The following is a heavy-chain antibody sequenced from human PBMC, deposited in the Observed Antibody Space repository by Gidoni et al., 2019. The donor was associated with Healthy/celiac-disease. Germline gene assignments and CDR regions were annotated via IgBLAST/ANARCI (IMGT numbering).Heavy chain of an antibody. CDR3: AREGYSSAFDV. CDR2: ISYDESNK. D-gene: IGHD5-18*01. Sequence: QVQLVASGGGVVQPGRSLRLSCATSGFTFSISAMHWVRQAPGQGLEWVALISYDESNKYSADSVKGRFTISRDISENTLDLQMDSLRTEDTAVYYCAREGYSSAFDVWGQGTMVTVSS. J-gene: IGHJ3*01. V-gene: IGHV3-30-3*01. CDR1: GFTFSISA.